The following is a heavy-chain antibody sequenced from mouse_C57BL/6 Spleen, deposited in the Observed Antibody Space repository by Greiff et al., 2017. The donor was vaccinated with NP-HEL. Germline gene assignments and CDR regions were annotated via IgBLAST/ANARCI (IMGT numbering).Heavy chain of an antibody. V-gene: IGHV1-69*01. CDR3: ARREGDYYWYFDV. CDR2: IDPSDSYT. Sequence: QVQLHQPGAKLVMPGASVKLSCKASGSPFPSYWMPWVKRRPGQGLEWIGEIDPSDSYTNYNQKFKGKSTLTVDKSSSTAYMQLSSLTSEDSAVYYCARREGDYYWYFDVWGTGTTVTVSS. CDR1: GSPFPSYW. J-gene: IGHJ1*03. D-gene: IGHD2-4*01.